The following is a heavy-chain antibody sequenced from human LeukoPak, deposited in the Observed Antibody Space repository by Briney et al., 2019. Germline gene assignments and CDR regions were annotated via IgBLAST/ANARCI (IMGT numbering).Heavy chain of an antibody. Sequence: ASVKVSCKASGYTFSSYYIHWVRQAPGQGLEWMGIINPSGGITTYAQKFEGRVTMTRNTSTSTVDMKLSRLRSEDTAVYYCARYSGSYHTYFDSWGQGTLVTVSS. J-gene: IGHJ4*02. CDR1: GYTFSSYY. D-gene: IGHD1-26*01. V-gene: IGHV1-46*01. CDR3: ARYSGSYHTYFDS. CDR2: INPSGGIT.